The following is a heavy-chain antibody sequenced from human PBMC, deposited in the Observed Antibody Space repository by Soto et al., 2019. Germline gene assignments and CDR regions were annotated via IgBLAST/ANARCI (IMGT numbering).Heavy chain of an antibody. V-gene: IGHV1-69*12. J-gene: IGHJ4*02. CDR2: IIPIFGTA. CDR3: ARDGDYVWGSYCSLGFGDH. Sequence: QVQLVQSGAEVKKPGSSVKVSCKASGGTFSSYAISWVRQAPGQGLEWMGGIIPIFGTANYAQKFQGRVTITADESTRTAYMELGSLSSEDSAVYYCARDGDYVWGSYCSLGFGDHWGQGTLVTVSS. D-gene: IGHD3-16*02. CDR1: GGTFSSYA.